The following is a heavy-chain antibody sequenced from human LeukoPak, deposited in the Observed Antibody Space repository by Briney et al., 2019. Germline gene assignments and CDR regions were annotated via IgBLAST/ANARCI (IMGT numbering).Heavy chain of an antibody. Sequence: TSETLSLTCTVSGGSINSRSYYWGWVRQPPGRGLEWLGSIYYSGTTYYNPSLKSRVTISVDTSKNQFSLKLSSVTAADTAVYYCARESWGNEYSSPRFDPWGQGTLVTVSS. CDR2: IYYSGTT. D-gene: IGHD6-6*01. V-gene: IGHV4-39*07. J-gene: IGHJ5*02. CDR1: GGSINSRSYY. CDR3: ARESWGNEYSSPRFDP.